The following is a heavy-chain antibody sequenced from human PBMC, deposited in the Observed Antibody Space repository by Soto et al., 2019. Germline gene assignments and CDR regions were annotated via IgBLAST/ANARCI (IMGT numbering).Heavy chain of an antibody. Sequence: TGGSMRLSCAASGVNFSSYWMHWVRQALGKGLVWVSRISGDGSSTTYADSVKGRFIISRDNAKNTLYLQMNSLRADDTAVYYCTRPRYDGSGTPFDYWGQGTLVTVSS. J-gene: IGHJ4*02. CDR2: ISGDGSST. V-gene: IGHV3-74*01. D-gene: IGHD3-22*01. CDR3: TRPRYDGSGTPFDY. CDR1: GVNFSSYW.